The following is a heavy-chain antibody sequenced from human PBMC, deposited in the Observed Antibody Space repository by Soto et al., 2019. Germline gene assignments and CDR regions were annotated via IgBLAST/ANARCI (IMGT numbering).Heavy chain of an antibody. Sequence: QLQLQESGPGLVKPSETLSLTCTVSGGSISSSSYYWGWIRQPPGKGLEWIGSIYYRGSTYYNPYLTSRVTIAVDTSKNQCSRKLRSVTAADTAVYYCARHTPAISISDHWGQGTLVTVSS. CDR1: GGSISSSSYY. D-gene: IGHD2-15*01. CDR2: IYYRGST. J-gene: IGHJ4*02. CDR3: ARHTPAISISDH. V-gene: IGHV4-39*01.